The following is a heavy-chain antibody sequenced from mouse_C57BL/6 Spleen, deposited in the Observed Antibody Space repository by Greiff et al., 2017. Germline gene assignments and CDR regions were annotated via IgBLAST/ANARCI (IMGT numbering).Heavy chain of an antibody. CDR1: GYTFTSYW. CDR2: IDPSDSET. J-gene: IGHJ1*03. V-gene: IGHV1-52*01. CDR3: ARWDYGSSYGYFDV. D-gene: IGHD1-1*01. Sequence: QVQLKQPGAELVRPGSSVKLSCKASGYTFTSYWMHWVKQRPIQGLEWIGNIDPSDSETHYNQKFKDKATLTVDKSSSTAYMQLSSLTSEDSAVYYCARWDYGSSYGYFDVWGTGTTVTVSS.